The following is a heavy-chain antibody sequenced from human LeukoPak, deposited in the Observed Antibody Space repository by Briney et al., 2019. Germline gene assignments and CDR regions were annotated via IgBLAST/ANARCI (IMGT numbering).Heavy chain of an antibody. CDR1: GFTFDDYA. CDR3: AKSAQYSGYDYGDY. D-gene: IGHD5-12*01. V-gene: IGHV3-9*01. J-gene: IGHJ4*02. CDR2: ISWNSGSI. Sequence: PGGSLRLSCAASGFTFDDYAMHWVRQAPGKGLEWVSGISWNSGSIGYADSVKGRFTISRDNAKNSLYLQMNSLRAEDTAVYYCAKSAQYSGYDYGDYWGQGTLVTVSS.